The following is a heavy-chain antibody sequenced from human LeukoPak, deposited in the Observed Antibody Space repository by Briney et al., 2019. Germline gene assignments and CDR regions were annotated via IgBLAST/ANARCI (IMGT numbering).Heavy chain of an antibody. CDR1: GVSISSYY. CDR3: ASVSVAITEGGFDY. Sequence: KTSETLSLTCTVSGVSISSYYWSWIRQPAGKGLEWIGRIYTSGSTNYNPSLKSRVTMSVDTSKNQFSLKLSSVTAADTAVYYCASVSVAITEGGFDYWGQGTLVTVSS. V-gene: IGHV4-4*07. J-gene: IGHJ4*02. CDR2: IYTSGST. D-gene: IGHD5-12*01.